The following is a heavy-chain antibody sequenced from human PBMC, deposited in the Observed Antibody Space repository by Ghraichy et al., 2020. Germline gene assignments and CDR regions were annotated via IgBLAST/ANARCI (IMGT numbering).Heavy chain of an antibody. V-gene: IGHV3-23*01. CDR3: ANGLLGDSSGWPYFDY. Sequence: GGSLRLSCAASGFTFSSYAMSWVRQAPGKGLEWVAAISGSGGSTYYADSVKGRFTISRDNSKNTLYLQMNSLRAEDTAVYYCANGLLGDSSGWPYFDYWGQGTLVTVSS. J-gene: IGHJ4*02. CDR2: ISGSGGST. CDR1: GFTFSSYA. D-gene: IGHD6-19*01.